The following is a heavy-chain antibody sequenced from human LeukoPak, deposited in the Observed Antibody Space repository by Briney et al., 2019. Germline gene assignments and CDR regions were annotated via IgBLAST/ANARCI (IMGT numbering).Heavy chain of an antibody. V-gene: IGHV4-34*01. Sequence: SETLSLTCAVYGGSFSGYYWNWIRQPPGKGLEWIGEINHSAGTKYNPSLKSRVTISEDTSRNQFSLNLSSVTAADTAVYYCARDSRGFYGSRTFDIWGLGTMVTVSS. D-gene: IGHD3-10*01. J-gene: IGHJ3*02. CDR3: ARDSRGFYGSRTFDI. CDR1: GGSFSGYY. CDR2: INHSAGT.